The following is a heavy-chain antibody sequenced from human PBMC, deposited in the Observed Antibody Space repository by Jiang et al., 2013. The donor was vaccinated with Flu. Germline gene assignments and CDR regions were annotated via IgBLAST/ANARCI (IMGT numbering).Heavy chain of an antibody. D-gene: IGHD1-1*01. V-gene: IGHV1-24*01. CDR3: ATDAVGYGTIDY. CDR2: FDPEDGET. CDR1: GYTLSELY. Sequence: SVKVSCKVSGYTLSELYMHWVRQAPGKGLEWMGGFDPEDGETIYTQKFQGRVTMTEDTSTDTAYMELSSLRSEDTAVYYCATDAVGYGTIDYWGQGTLVTVSS. J-gene: IGHJ4*02.